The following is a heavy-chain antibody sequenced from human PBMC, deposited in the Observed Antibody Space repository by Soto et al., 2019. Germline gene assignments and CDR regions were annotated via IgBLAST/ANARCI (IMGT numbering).Heavy chain of an antibody. CDR3: ARDDPEGAISPFGMDV. CDR2: ISSSGSTI. Sequence: QVQLVESGGGLVKPGGSLRLSCAASGFTFSDYYMSWIRQAPGKGLEWVSYISSSGSTIYYADSVKGRFTISRDNAKNSLYLQMTSLRAEDTAVYYCARDDPEGAISPFGMDVWGQGTTVTVSS. CDR1: GFTFSDYY. J-gene: IGHJ6*02. D-gene: IGHD1-26*01. V-gene: IGHV3-11*01.